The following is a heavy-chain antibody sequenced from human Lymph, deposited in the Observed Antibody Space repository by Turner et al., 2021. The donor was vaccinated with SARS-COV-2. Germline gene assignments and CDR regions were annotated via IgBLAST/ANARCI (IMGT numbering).Heavy chain of an antibody. V-gene: IGHV3-33*01. J-gene: IGHJ6*02. Sequence: QVQLVASGGGVVQPGTSLRLSCAASGFTFSSYGMHWVRQAPGKGLEWVAVIWYDGSNKYYADAVKGRFTISRDNSKNTLYLQMNSLRAEDTAVYYCARVKGYNGYDLRYYYGMDVWGQGTTVTVSS. CDR2: IWYDGSNK. CDR3: ARVKGYNGYDLRYYYGMDV. D-gene: IGHD5-12*01. CDR1: GFTFSSYG.